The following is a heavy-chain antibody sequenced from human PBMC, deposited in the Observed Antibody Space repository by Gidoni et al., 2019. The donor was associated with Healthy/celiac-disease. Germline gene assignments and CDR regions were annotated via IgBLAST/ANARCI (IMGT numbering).Heavy chain of an antibody. CDR3: ANGRYDYDFWSGYLGDPHTQLAPYGMDV. V-gene: IGHV3-23*01. D-gene: IGHD3-3*01. CDR2: ISGSGGST. CDR1: GFTFSSYA. Sequence: EVQLLESGGGLVQPGGSLRLSCAASGFTFSSYAMSWVRQAPGKGLEWVSAISGSGGSTYYADSVKGRFTISRDNSKNTLYLQMNSLRAEDTAVYYCANGRYDYDFWSGYLGDPHTQLAPYGMDVWGQGTTVTVSS. J-gene: IGHJ6*02.